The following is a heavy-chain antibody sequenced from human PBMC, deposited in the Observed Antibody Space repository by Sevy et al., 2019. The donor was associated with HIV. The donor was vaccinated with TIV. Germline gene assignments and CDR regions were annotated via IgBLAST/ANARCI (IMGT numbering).Heavy chain of an antibody. CDR1: GYTFSGYD. J-gene: IGHJ6*02. CDR3: ARADLDSSTFFYYYGMDV. Sequence: ASVKVSCKASGYTFSGYDINWVRQATGQGLEWMGWMNPDSGRRGYAPKFQGRVTRTTNTSIETAYMELRRRRSEDAAVYYCARADLDSSTFFYYYGMDVWGQGTTVTVSS. V-gene: IGHV1-8*02. D-gene: IGHD6-13*01. CDR2: MNPDSGRR.